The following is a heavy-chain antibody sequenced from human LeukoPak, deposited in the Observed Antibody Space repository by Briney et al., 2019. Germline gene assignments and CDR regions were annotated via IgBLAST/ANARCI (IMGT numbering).Heavy chain of an antibody. CDR2: ISYTGTT. CDR3: ARHGASGSYLYYFDY. Sequence: SETLSLTCTVSGASFNSHSWSWFRQPPGKGLDWIGYISYTGTTNYNPSLKSRVIISRDTSKSQFSLKLSSVTAADTAVYFCARHGASGSYLYYFDYWGQGTLVTVSS. CDR1: GASFNSHS. D-gene: IGHD1-26*01. J-gene: IGHJ4*02. V-gene: IGHV4-59*08.